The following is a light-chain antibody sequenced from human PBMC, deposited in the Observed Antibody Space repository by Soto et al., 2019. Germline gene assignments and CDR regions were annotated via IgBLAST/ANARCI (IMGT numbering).Light chain of an antibody. J-gene: IGKJ5*01. CDR1: QSVSSN. V-gene: IGKV3-15*01. Sequence: EIVMTQSPATLSVSPGERATLSCRASQSVSSNLAWYQQKPGQAPRLLIYGASSRATGIPVRFSGSGSGTEFTLTISSLQPEDFATYYCQQLHGYPITFGQGTRLENK. CDR3: QQLHGYPIT. CDR2: GAS.